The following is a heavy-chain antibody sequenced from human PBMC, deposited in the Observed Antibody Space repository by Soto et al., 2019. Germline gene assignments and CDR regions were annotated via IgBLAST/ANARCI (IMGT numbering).Heavy chain of an antibody. D-gene: IGHD1-1*01. Sequence: PSETLSLTCSVSGAPITSSGYYWSWIRQLPGKGVEWIGYVDHSGSTYYSPSLKGRITISADTSKNQFSLTLSSMTAADAAVYYCAAGPNRYYFDYWGHGPLVTVSS. CDR2: VDHSGST. J-gene: IGHJ4*01. CDR1: GAPITSSGYY. CDR3: AAGPNRYYFDY. V-gene: IGHV4-31*03.